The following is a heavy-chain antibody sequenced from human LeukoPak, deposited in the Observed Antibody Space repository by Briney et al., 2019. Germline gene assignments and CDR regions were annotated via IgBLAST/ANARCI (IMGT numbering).Heavy chain of an antibody. D-gene: IGHD3-9*01. CDR2: INPSGGST. CDR3: ARDLATENYDISANWFHP. V-gene: IGHV1-46*01. CDR1: GYTFTSYY. J-gene: IGHJ5*02. Sequence: ASVKVSCKASGYTFTSYYMHWVRRAPGQGLEWMGIINPSGGSTSYAQKFQGRVTMTRDTSTSTVYMELSSLRSEDTAVYYCARDLATENYDISANWFHPWGQGTLVNVSS.